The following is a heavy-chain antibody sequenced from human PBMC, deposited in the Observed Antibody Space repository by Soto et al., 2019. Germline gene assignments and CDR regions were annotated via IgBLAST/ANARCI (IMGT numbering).Heavy chain of an antibody. J-gene: IGHJ4*02. CDR3: ARGAGSNHAHCDY. D-gene: IGHD2-15*01. CDR2: LWYDGSLE. Sequence: QVQLVESGGGVVQPGRSLRLSCAASGFTLSNHGMHWVRQAPGKGLEWVAVLWYDGSLEYYADSVKGRFTISRDTSKNSLYLQEDSLRAEDTALYDCARGAGSNHAHCDYWGKGTVVTVSS. CDR1: GFTLSNHG. V-gene: IGHV3-33*01.